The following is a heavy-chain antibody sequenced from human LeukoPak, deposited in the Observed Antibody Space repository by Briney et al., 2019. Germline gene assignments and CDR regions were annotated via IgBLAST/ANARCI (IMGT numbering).Heavy chain of an antibody. CDR1: GYSISSGYY. D-gene: IGHD3-16*01. V-gene: IGHV4-38-2*01. Sequence: SETLSLTCAVSGYSISSGYYWGWIRQPPGKGLEWIGSIYHSGSTYYNPSLKSRVTISVDTSKNQFSLKLSSVTAADTAVYYCAGHTLYGVESWFDPWGQGTLATVSS. CDR2: IYHSGST. CDR3: AGHTLYGVESWFDP. J-gene: IGHJ5*02.